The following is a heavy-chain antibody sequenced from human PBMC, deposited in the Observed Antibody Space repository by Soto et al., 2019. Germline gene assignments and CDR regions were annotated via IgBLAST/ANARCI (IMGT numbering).Heavy chain of an antibody. J-gene: IGHJ4*02. CDR1: GGTFSTYA. V-gene: IGHV1-69*01. D-gene: IGHD6-19*01. Sequence: QVQLEQSGGEVKQPGSSVRVSCKTSGGTFSTYAINWVRQAPGQGLEWMGAIIPLFGTSDYSQKFPGRVTITADESTSTAYRELSSLRVDDTAVYFCAIQKATYCSGYYYSSFWGQRSMVSVSS. CDR3: AIQKATYCSGYYYSSF. CDR2: IIPLFGTS.